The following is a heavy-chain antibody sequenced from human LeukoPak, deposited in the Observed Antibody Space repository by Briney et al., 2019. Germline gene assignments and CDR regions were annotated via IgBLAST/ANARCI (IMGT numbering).Heavy chain of an antibody. D-gene: IGHD7-27*01. J-gene: IGHJ3*02. CDR2: ISSSGSTI. V-gene: IGHV3-11*04. CDR1: GFTFSDYY. Sequence: PGGSLRLSCAASGFTFSDYYMSWLRQAPGKGLEWVSYISSSGSTIYYAESVKGGFTISRDNAKNSLYLQMNSLRAEDTAVYYCARAPTGDDAFDIWGQGTMVTVSS. CDR3: ARAPTGDDAFDI.